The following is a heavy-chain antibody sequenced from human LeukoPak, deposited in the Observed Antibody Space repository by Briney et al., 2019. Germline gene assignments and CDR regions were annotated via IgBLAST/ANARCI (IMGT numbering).Heavy chain of an antibody. J-gene: IGHJ4*02. Sequence: PSETLSLTCTVSGGSISSYYWSWIRQPPGKGLEWIGYIYYSGSTNYNPSLKSRVTISVDTSKNQFSLKLSSVTAADTAVYYCARAKGIAAAGTSPFDYWAREPWSPSPQ. CDR1: GGSISSYY. CDR2: IYYSGST. CDR3: ARAKGIAAAGTSPFDY. D-gene: IGHD6-13*01. V-gene: IGHV4-59*01.